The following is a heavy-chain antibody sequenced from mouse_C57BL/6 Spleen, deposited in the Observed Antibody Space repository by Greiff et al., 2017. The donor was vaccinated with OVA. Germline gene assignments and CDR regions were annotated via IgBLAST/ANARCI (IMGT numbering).Heavy chain of an antibody. V-gene: IGHV1-82*01. J-gene: IGHJ4*01. D-gene: IGHD1-1*01. CDR3: ASYGSSYDYYAMDY. Sequence: QVQLKQSGPELVKPGASVKISCKASGYAFSSSWMNWVKQRPGKGLEWLGRIYPGDGDTNYNGKFKGKATLTADKSSSTAYMQLSSLTSEDSAVYFCASYGSSYDYYAMDYWGQGTSVTVSS. CDR1: GYAFSSSW. CDR2: IYPGDGDT.